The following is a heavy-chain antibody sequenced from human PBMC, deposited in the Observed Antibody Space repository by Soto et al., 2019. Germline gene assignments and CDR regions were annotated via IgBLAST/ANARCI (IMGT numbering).Heavy chain of an antibody. CDR1: GFTFSSYW. CDR2: IKEDGSDM. J-gene: IGHJ4*02. V-gene: IGHV3-7*01. D-gene: IGHD3-3*01. CDR3: ATEVWVYYDFWSGYSDY. Sequence: EVQLVESGGGLVQPGGSLRLSCAASGFTFSSYWMSWVRQAPGKGLEWVANIKEDGSDMYYVDSVKGRFTISRDNAKNSLYLQMNSLRAEYTAVYYCATEVWVYYDFWSGYSDYWGQGTLVTVSS.